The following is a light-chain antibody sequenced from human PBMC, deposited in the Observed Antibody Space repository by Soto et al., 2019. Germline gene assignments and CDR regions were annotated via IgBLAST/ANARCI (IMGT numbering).Light chain of an antibody. J-gene: IGKJ4*01. CDR3: QQYDSYSLT. Sequence: DIQMTQSPSTLSASVGDRVTITCRASQSISTWLAWYQQKPGKAPKLLICQASSLESGVPSRFSGSGSGTEFTLTISSLQPDDFATYYCQQYDSYSLTFGGGTKVEIK. V-gene: IGKV1-5*03. CDR1: QSISTW. CDR2: QAS.